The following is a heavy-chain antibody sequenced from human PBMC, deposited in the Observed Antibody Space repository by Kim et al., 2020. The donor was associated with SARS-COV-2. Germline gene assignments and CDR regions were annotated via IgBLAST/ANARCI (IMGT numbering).Heavy chain of an antibody. J-gene: IGHJ6*03. CDR3: ARDLRKWSSGWDDVYYYYYMDV. CDR2: IWYDGSNK. Sequence: GGSLRLSCAASGFTFSSYGMHWVRQAPGKGLEWVAVIWYDGSNKYYADSVKGRFTISRDNSKNTLYLQMNSLRAEDTTVYYCARDLRKWSSGWDDVYYYYYMDVWGKGTTVTVSS. V-gene: IGHV3-33*01. D-gene: IGHD6-19*01. CDR1: GFTFSSYG.